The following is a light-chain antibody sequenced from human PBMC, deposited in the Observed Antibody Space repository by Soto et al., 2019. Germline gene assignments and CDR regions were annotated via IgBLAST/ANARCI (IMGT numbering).Light chain of an antibody. J-gene: IGLJ2*01. Sequence: QSVLTQPPSASGSPGQSVTISCTGTSSDIGGYKSVSWYQQHPGKAPKLIIYEVTKRPSGVPDRFSGSKSGNTASLTVSRLQAEDEGDYYCSSYAGSNNFVVFGGGTKVTVL. CDR2: EVT. CDR1: SSDIGGYKS. V-gene: IGLV2-8*01. CDR3: SSYAGSNNFVV.